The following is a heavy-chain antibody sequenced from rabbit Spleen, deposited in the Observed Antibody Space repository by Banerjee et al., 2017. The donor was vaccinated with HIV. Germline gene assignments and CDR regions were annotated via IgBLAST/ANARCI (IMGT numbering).Heavy chain of an antibody. D-gene: IGHD1-1*01. CDR3: ARDLPGVIGWNFGW. J-gene: IGHJ4*01. CDR2: IYGGSSGST. Sequence: QQQLEESGGGLVKPGGTLTLTCKASGFDFSSDYYICWVRQAPGKGLECIACIYGGSSGSTYYASWAKGRFTISKTSSTTVTLQMTSLTAADTATYFCARDLPGVIGWNFGWWGPGTLVTVS. V-gene: IGHV1S45*01. CDR1: GFDFSSDYY.